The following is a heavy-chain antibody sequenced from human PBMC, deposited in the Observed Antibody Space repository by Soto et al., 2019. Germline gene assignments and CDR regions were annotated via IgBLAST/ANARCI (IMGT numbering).Heavy chain of an antibody. Sequence: SETLSLTCTVSGGSISSDDYYWSWIRQAPGGGLEWIGYIHSSGSIYYNPSLKSRATMSIDTAGNQFSLKVGSVTVADTTVYYCDRDLDGLHDDTSGPFPRPGWGQGTLVTVSS. CDR2: IHSSGSI. J-gene: IGHJ1*01. V-gene: IGHV4-30-4*01. D-gene: IGHD3-22*01. CDR1: GGSISSDDYY. CDR3: DRDLDGLHDDTSGPFPRPG.